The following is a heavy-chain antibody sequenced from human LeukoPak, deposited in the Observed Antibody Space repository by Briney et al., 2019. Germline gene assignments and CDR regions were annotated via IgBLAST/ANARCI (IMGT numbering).Heavy chain of an antibody. D-gene: IGHD6-13*01. V-gene: IGHV4-4*07. CDR2: IYTIGST. Sequence: SETLSLTCTVSGGSISSYYRSWIRQPAGKGLEWIGRIYTIGSTNYNPSLKSRVTMSVDTSKNQFSLKLSSVTAADTAVYYCARGIAAAGTDYWGQGTLVTVSS. J-gene: IGHJ4*02. CDR3: ARGIAAAGTDY. CDR1: GGSISSYY.